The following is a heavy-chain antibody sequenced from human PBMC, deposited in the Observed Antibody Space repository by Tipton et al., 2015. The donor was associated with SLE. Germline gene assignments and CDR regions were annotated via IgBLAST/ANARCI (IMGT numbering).Heavy chain of an antibody. Sequence: GLVKPSETLSLTCAVYGGSFNGYYWSWIRQPPGKGLEWIGEINHSGSTNYNPSLKGRVTISVDTSKNQFSLKLSSVTAADTAVYYCAKADGVVGGQVPYWYFDLWGRGSLVSVSS. J-gene: IGHJ2*01. CDR1: GGSFNGYY. CDR3: AKADGVVGGQVPYWYFDL. V-gene: IGHV4-34*01. D-gene: IGHD1-26*01. CDR2: INHSGST.